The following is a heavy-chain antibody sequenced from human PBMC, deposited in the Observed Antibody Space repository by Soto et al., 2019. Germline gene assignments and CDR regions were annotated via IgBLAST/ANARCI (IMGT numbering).Heavy chain of an antibody. J-gene: IGHJ6*02. D-gene: IGHD2-15*01. CDR3: ARGGSSSWPYYYGMDD. CDR1: VYTFSCYY. V-gene: IGHV1-2*02. Sequence: XSVKVSCKASVYTFSCYYIHWVRQAPGQGLEWVGWINPNSGDTTYAQKFQGRVTVTRDTSISTAYMDLSSLTSDDTAVYYCARGGSSSWPYYYGMDDWGQGTTVTVSS. CDR2: INPNSGDT.